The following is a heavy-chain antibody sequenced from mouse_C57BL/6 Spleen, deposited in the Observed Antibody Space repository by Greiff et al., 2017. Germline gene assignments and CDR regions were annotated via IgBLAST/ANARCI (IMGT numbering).Heavy chain of an antibody. Sequence: EVQLQQSVAELVRPGASVKLSCTASGFNIKNTYMHWVKQRPEQGLEWIGKIDPANGNTTYAPKFQGKATIHADTSSNTAYLQLISLTSDDTAIYYSASEAEFYGSSYGDYWGKGTTLTVSS. J-gene: IGHJ2*01. CDR3: ASEAEFYGSSYGDY. V-gene: IGHV14-3*01. CDR2: IDPANGNT. D-gene: IGHD1-1*01. CDR1: GFNIKNTY.